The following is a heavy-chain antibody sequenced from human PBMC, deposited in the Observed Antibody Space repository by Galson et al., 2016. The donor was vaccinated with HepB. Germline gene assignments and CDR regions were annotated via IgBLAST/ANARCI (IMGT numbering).Heavy chain of an antibody. CDR2: ISGNGGST. CDR1: GFIFSNYA. D-gene: IGHD6-13*01. CDR3: AKRSSWYVGDAPDFDF. V-gene: IGHV3-23*01. Sequence: SLRLSCAASGFIFSNYAMSWVRQAPGRGLEWVSSISGNGGSTYYADSVRGRFTISRDNSKNTLYLQMNSLRAEDSAVYYCAKRSSWYVGDAPDFDFWCQGTLVTVSA. J-gene: IGHJ4*02.